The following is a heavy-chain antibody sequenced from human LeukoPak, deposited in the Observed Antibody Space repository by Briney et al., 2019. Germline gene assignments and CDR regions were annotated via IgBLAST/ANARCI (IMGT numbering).Heavy chain of an antibody. CDR2: ISYDGSNK. V-gene: IGHV3-30-3*01. CDR3: ARDLSGGGNYP. J-gene: IGHJ5*02. D-gene: IGHD2-8*02. CDR1: GFTFSSYA. Sequence: PGGSLRLSCAASGFTFSSYAMHWVRQAPGKGLEWVAVISYDGSNKYYAESVKGRFTISRDNSKNTLYLQMNSLRAEDTAVYYCARDLSGGGNYPWGQGTLVTVSS.